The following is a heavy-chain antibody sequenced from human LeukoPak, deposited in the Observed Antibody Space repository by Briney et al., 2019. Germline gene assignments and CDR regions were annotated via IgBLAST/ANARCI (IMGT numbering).Heavy chain of an antibody. CDR3: ARGSSSWPFDY. J-gene: IGHJ4*02. CDR1: GGSISSGGYY. V-gene: IGHV4-31*03. CDR2: IYYSGST. Sequence: SETLSLTCTVSGGSISSGGYYWSWIRQHPGKGLEWIGYIYYSGSTYYNPSLKSRVTISVDTSKNQFSLKLSSVTAADTAVYYCARGSSSWPFDYWGQGTLVTVSS. D-gene: IGHD6-13*01.